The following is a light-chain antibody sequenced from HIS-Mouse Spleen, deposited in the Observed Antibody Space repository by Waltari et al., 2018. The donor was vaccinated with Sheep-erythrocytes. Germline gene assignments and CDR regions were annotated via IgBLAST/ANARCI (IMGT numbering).Light chain of an antibody. CDR3: QQYGSSPT. Sequence: EIVLTQSPGTLSLSPGERSPLSCMASQSVSSSYLAWYQQKPGQAPRLLIYGASSRATGIPDRFSGSGSGTDFTLTISRLEPEDFAVYYCQQYGSSPTFGQGTKLEIK. J-gene: IGKJ2*01. V-gene: IGKV3-20*01. CDR2: GAS. CDR1: QSVSSSY.